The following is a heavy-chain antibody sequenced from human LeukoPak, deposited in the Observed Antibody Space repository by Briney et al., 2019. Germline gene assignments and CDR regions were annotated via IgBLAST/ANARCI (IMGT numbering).Heavy chain of an antibody. D-gene: IGHD3-10*01. CDR2: ISGSGGST. Sequence: QPGGSLRLSCAASGFTFSSYAMSWVRQAPGKGLEWVSAISGSGGSTYYADSVKGRFTISRDNSKNTLHLQMNSLRAEDTAVYYCAKDGNYYGSGEPHFADYWGQGTLVTVSS. J-gene: IGHJ4*02. CDR1: GFTFSSYA. CDR3: AKDGNYYGSGEPHFADY. V-gene: IGHV3-23*01.